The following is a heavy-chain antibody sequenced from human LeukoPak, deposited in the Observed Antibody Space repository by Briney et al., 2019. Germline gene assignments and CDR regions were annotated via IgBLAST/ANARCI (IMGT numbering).Heavy chain of an antibody. Sequence: GGSLRLSCAASGFTFSTYEMNWVRQAPGKGLEWVSYISSSGSTIYYADSVKGRFTISRDNAKNSLYLQMNSPRAEDTAVYYCAGDYGGNSPWGQGTLVTVSS. CDR2: ISSSGSTI. CDR3: AGDYGGNSP. D-gene: IGHD4-23*01. V-gene: IGHV3-48*03. J-gene: IGHJ5*02. CDR1: GFTFSTYE.